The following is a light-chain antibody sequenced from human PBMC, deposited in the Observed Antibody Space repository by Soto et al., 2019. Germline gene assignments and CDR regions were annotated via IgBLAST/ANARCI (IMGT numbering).Light chain of an antibody. J-gene: IGKJ5*01. V-gene: IGKV3-11*01. Sequence: EIVLTQSPATLSLSPGERATLSCRASQSVSSYLLWYQQKPGQAPRLLIYDASNRAAGIPARFSGSGSGTDFTLTISRLEPEDFAVYYCQQYGNSPVTFGQGTRLEIK. CDR2: DAS. CDR3: QQYGNSPVT. CDR1: QSVSSY.